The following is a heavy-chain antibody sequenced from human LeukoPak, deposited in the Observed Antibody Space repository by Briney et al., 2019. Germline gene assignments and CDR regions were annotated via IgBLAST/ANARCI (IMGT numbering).Heavy chain of an antibody. V-gene: IGHV1-69*04. CDR1: GGTFSSYA. D-gene: IGHD3-22*01. CDR2: IIPILGIA. J-gene: IGHJ4*02. Sequence: WASVKVSCKASGGTFSSYAISWVRQAPGQGLEWMGRIIPILGIANYAQKFQGRVTITADTSTSTAYMELRSLRSDDTAVYYCARDHYDSSGYHLIDYWGQGTLVTVSS. CDR3: ARDHYDSSGYHLIDY.